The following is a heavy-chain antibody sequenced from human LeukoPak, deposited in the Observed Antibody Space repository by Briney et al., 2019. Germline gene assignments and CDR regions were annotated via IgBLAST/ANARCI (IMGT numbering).Heavy chain of an antibody. CDR3: ARDPTPGTVIYYFDY. CDR1: GYTFTGYY. CDR2: INPNSGGT. D-gene: IGHD2-21*01. Sequence: ASVKVSCKASGYTFTGYYMHWVRQAPGQGLEWMGWINPNSGGTNYAQKFQGRVTMTRDTSISTAYMELSSLRSDDTAVYYCARDPTPGTVIYYFDYWGQGTVVTVSS. V-gene: IGHV1-2*02. J-gene: IGHJ4*02.